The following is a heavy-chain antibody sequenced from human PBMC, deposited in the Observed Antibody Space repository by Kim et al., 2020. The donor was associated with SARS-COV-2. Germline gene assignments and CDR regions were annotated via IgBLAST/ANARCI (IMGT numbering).Heavy chain of an antibody. J-gene: IGHJ4*02. Sequence: IYFSRGTYHNPSLKSGVTISVDTSKNQFSLRLSSVTAADTAVYYCSTFDYWGQGTLVTVSS. CDR3: STFDY. V-gene: IGHV4-39*01. CDR2: IYFSRGT.